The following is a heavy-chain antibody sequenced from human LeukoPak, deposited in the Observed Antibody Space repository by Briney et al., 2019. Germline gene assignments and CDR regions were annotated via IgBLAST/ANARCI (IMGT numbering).Heavy chain of an antibody. CDR2: IIPIFGTA. Sequence: SVKVSCKASGYTFTSYGISWVRQAPGQGLEWMGGIIPIFGTANYAQKFQGRVTITADKSTSTAYMELSSLRSEATAVYYCASSFRGYSYGHLPFDYWGQGTLVTVSS. CDR1: GYTFTSYG. V-gene: IGHV1-69*06. CDR3: ASSFRGYSYGHLPFDY. J-gene: IGHJ4*02. D-gene: IGHD5-18*01.